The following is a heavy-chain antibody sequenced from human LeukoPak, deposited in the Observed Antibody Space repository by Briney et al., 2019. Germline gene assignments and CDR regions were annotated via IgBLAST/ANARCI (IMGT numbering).Heavy chain of an antibody. J-gene: IGHJ6*03. CDR3: ARGGITIFGVVIYMDV. Sequence: GGSLRPSCAASGFTFDDYGMSWVRQAPGKGLDWVSGINWNGGSTGYADSVKGRFTISRDNAKNSLYLQMNSLRAEDTALYYCARGGITIFGVVIYMDVWGKGTTVTVSS. CDR2: INWNGGST. D-gene: IGHD3-3*01. CDR1: GFTFDDYG. V-gene: IGHV3-20*04.